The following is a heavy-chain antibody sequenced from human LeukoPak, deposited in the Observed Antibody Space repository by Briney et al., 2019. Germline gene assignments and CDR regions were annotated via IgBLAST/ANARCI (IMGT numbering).Heavy chain of an antibody. J-gene: IGHJ3*02. V-gene: IGHV3-66*01. CDR1: GFTVSSYY. D-gene: IGHD2-21*02. CDR3: ARDRGCGDCYPPANDAFDI. Sequence: GGSLRLSCAASGFTVSSYYMGWVRQAPGKGLEWVSVIYSGGSTYYADSVKGRFTISRDNSKSTLYLQMNSLRAEDTAVYYCARDRGCGDCYPPANDAFDIWGQGTMVTVSS. CDR2: IYSGGST.